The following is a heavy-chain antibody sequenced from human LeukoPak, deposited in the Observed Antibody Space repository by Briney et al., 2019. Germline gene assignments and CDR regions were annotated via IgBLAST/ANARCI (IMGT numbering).Heavy chain of an antibody. CDR3: ARDQDYYDSSGYYPNWFDP. J-gene: IGHJ5*02. D-gene: IGHD3-22*01. V-gene: IGHV4-61*01. CDR2: IYYSGST. Sequence: PSETLSLTCTVSGGSVSSGSYYWSWIRQPPGKGLEWIVYIYYSGSTNYNPSLKSRVTISVDTSKNQFSLKLSSVTAADTAVYYCARDQDYYDSSGYYPNWFDPWGQGTLVTVSS. CDR1: GGSVSSGSYY.